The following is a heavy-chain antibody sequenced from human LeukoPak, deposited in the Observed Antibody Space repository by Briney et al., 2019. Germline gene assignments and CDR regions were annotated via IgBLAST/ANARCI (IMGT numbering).Heavy chain of an antibody. J-gene: IGHJ4*02. D-gene: IGHD6-19*01. Sequence: ASVNVSCKASGYSFTSCLMHWVRQAPGQGFEWMGKIHPSDGDTRYAQRFRGRVTMTRDTSTATVYMELSGLRSEDTAVYYCARDLHGGWTWDYWGQGTLLTVSS. CDR1: GYSFTSCL. CDR3: ARDLHGGWTWDY. CDR2: IHPSDGDT. V-gene: IGHV1-46*01.